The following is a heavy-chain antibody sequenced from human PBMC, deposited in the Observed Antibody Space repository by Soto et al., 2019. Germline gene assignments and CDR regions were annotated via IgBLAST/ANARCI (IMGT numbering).Heavy chain of an antibody. Sequence: EVQLVESGGGLVKPGGSLRLSCAASGFTFSSYSMNWVRQAPGKGLEWVSSISSSSSYIYYADSVKGRFTISRDNAKNSLYLQMNSLRAEDTAVYYCARDLSYSYGFYYYYGMDVCGQGTTVTVSS. CDR1: GFTFSSYS. V-gene: IGHV3-21*01. CDR3: ARDLSYSYGFYYYYGMDV. J-gene: IGHJ6*02. CDR2: ISSSSSYI. D-gene: IGHD5-18*01.